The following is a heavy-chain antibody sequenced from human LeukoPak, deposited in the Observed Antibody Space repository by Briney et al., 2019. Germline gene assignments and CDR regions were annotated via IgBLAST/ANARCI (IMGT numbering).Heavy chain of an antibody. CDR1: GYTFTGYY. Sequence: GASVKVSCKASGYTFTGYYMHWVRQAPGQGLEWMGWINPNSGGTNYAQKFHGRVTMTRDTSISTAYMELSRLRSDDTAVYYCARSDDYGDYGAFDIWGQGTMVTVSS. CDR2: INPNSGGT. CDR3: ARSDDYGDYGAFDI. V-gene: IGHV1-2*02. D-gene: IGHD4-17*01. J-gene: IGHJ3*02.